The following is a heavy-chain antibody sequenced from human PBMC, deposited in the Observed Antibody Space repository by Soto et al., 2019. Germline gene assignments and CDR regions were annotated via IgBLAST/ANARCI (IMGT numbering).Heavy chain of an antibody. Sequence: EVQLLESGGGLVQPGGSLRLSCAASGFTFSSYAMSWVRQAPGKGLEWVSAISGSGGSTYYADSVKGRFTISRDNSKNTLYLQMNSLRAEDTAVYYFAKDGVSVIYDILTHDAFDIWGQGTMVTVSS. V-gene: IGHV3-23*01. CDR1: GFTFSSYA. CDR3: AKDGVSVIYDILTHDAFDI. J-gene: IGHJ3*02. CDR2: ISGSGGST. D-gene: IGHD3-9*01.